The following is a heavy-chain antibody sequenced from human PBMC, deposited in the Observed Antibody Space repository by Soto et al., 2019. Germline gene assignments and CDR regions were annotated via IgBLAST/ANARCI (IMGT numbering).Heavy chain of an antibody. CDR1: GFTFSSYW. Sequence: EVQLVESGGGLVQPGGSLRLSCAASGFTFSSYWMSWVRQAAGKGLEWVANIKQDGSEKYYVDAMKGRFTISRDNAKNSLFLQMNSLRAEDTAVYYCVRVRCSGASCRRGWYFDLWGRGTLVTVSS. J-gene: IGHJ2*01. D-gene: IGHD2-15*01. CDR3: VRVRCSGASCRRGWYFDL. CDR2: IKQDGSEK. V-gene: IGHV3-7*01.